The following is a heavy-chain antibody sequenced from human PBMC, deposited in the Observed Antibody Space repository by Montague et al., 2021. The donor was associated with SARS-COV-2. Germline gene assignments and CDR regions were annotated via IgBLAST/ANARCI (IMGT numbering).Heavy chain of an antibody. CDR1: GDSISSSSYY. D-gene: IGHD6-19*01. Sequence: SETLSLTCTVSGDSISSSSYYWGWIRQPPGKGLEWIGSIYYSGXTXYXXXXKXRVTISVDTSKNQFSLKLSSVTAADTAVYYCARQRRGGLVSTPRFFDYWGQGTLVTVSS. V-gene: IGHV4-39*01. CDR2: IYYSGXT. J-gene: IGHJ4*02. CDR3: ARQRRGGLVSTPRFFDY.